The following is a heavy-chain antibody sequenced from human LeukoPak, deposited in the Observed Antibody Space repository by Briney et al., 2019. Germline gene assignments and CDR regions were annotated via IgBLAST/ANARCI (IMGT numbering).Heavy chain of an antibody. J-gene: IGHJ4*02. CDR3: ARHPSDIAVAGTTDY. CDR1: GGSISSYY. D-gene: IGHD6-19*01. CDR2: IYYSGST. V-gene: IGHV4-59*08. Sequence: SETLSLTCTVSGGSISSYYWSWIRQPPGKGLEWIGYIYYSGSTNYNPSLKSRVTISVDTSKNQFSLMLSSETAEDTAVYYCARHPSDIAVAGTTDYWGQGTLVTVSS.